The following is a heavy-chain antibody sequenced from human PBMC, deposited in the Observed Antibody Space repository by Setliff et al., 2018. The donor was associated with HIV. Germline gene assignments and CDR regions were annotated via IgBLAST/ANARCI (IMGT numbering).Heavy chain of an antibody. D-gene: IGHD6-19*01. CDR3: TTPRISGCSGWYFDY. CDR1: GFTFSSYW. V-gene: IGHV3-74*01. Sequence: PGGSLRLSCATSGFTFSSYWMHWVSQAPGKGLQWIARINSDGRSTDYAESVKGRFTISKDTARNTLYLQMNTVTAEDTAVYYCTTPRISGCSGWYFDYWGHGTLVTVSS. J-gene: IGHJ4*01. CDR2: INSDGRST.